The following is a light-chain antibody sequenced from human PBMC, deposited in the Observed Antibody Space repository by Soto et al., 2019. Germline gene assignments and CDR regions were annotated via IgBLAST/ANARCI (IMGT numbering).Light chain of an antibody. CDR1: SSDVGSYNR. CDR2: EVS. V-gene: IGLV2-18*02. CDR3: SSFTSRSTYV. J-gene: IGLJ1*01. Sequence: QSVLTQPPSVSGSPGQSVAISCTGTSSDVGSYNRVSWYQQPPGTAPKLMIYEVSNRPSGVPDRFSGSKSGNTASLTISGLQAEDEADYYCSSFTSRSTYVVGTGTRSPS.